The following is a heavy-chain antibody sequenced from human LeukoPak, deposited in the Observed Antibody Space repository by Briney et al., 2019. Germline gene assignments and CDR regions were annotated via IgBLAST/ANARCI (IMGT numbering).Heavy chain of an antibody. CDR3: ARRYRGVGATNY. CDR1: GYTFTSYD. V-gene: IGHV1-8*01. CDR2: MNPNSGNT. J-gene: IGHJ4*02. Sequence: ASVKVSCKASGYTFTSYDINWVRQATGQGLEWMGWMNPNSGNTGYAQKFQGRVTMIRNTSISTAYMELSSLRSEDTAVYYCARRYRGVGATNYWGRGTLVTVSS. D-gene: IGHD1-26*01.